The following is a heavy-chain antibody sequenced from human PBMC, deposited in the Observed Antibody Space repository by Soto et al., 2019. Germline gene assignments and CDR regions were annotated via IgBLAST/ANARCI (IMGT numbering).Heavy chain of an antibody. CDR3: SREACGNYGDYYSDY. V-gene: IGHV4-39*07. CDR1: GDSLCSGTYY. Sequence: PSETLSLPCTVSGDSLCSGTYYWGWIRQPPGKGLEWIGNIYYSGSTYYNPSLKSRVIISVNTSKIQLSFVLTSETAVHTAVYYCSREACGNYGDYYSDYWGQGTLVTVSS. J-gene: IGHJ4*02. D-gene: IGHD1-26*01. CDR2: IYYSGST.